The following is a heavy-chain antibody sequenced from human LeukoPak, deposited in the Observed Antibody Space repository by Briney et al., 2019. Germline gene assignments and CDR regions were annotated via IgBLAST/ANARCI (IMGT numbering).Heavy chain of an antibody. J-gene: IGHJ4*02. Sequence: PGGSLRLSCAASGFTFSSYAMSWVRQAPGKGLEWVSAISGSGGSTYYADSVKGRFTISRDNSKNTLYLQMNSLRAEDTAVYYCAKSPYYYDSSGYYFSVILFDYRGQGTLVTVSS. V-gene: IGHV3-23*01. CDR2: ISGSGGST. CDR1: GFTFSSYA. CDR3: AKSPYYYDSSGYYFSVILFDY. D-gene: IGHD3-22*01.